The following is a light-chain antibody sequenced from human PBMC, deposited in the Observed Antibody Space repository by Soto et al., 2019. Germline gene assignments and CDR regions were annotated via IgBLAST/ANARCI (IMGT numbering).Light chain of an antibody. CDR1: SSNIGTNT. J-gene: IGLJ2*01. V-gene: IGLV1-44*01. CDR3: EAWDDSLYGAV. Sequence: QSVLTQPPAASGTPGQRVTISCSGSSSNIGTNTVNWYQQLPGTAPKLLIYSNDLRPSGVPDRFSGSKSGTSASLAISGLQSEDEVDYYCEAWDDSLYGAVFGVGTKLTVL. CDR2: SND.